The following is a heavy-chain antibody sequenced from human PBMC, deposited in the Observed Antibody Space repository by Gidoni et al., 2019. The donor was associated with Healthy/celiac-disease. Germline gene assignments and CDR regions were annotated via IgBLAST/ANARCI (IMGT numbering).Heavy chain of an antibody. V-gene: IGHV1-24*01. Sequence: QVQLVQSGAEVKKPGASVKVSCKVSGYTLTELSMHWVRQAPGKGLEWMGGFDPEDGETIYAQKFQGRVTMTEDTSTDTAYMELSSLRSEDTAVYYCATEATGDSRAFSEGDAFDIWGQGTMVTVSS. D-gene: IGHD3-22*01. J-gene: IGHJ3*02. CDR2: FDPEDGET. CDR1: GYTLTELS. CDR3: ATEATGDSRAFSEGDAFDI.